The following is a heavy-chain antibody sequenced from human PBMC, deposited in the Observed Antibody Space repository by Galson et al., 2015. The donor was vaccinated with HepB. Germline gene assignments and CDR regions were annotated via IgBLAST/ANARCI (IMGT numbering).Heavy chain of an antibody. CDR1: EDTFSSFV. V-gene: IGHV1-3*01. CDR3: AGGVHVLSRPLGPLQH. Sequence: SCKASEDTFSSFVLPWVRQVPGQSLEWMGWINAGNGNKISSKKFQGRITITRDTSASTVYMDLSSLTSEDTAVYYCAGGVHVLSRPLGPLQHWGQGTLVTVSS. D-gene: IGHD6-6*01. J-gene: IGHJ1*01. CDR2: INAGNGNK.